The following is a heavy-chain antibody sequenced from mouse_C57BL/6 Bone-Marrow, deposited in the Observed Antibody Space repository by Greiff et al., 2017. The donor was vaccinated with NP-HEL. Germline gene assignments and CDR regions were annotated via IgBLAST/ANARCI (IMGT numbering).Heavy chain of an antibody. CDR3: ARDRGSMDY. Sequence: EVKLLESGGDLVKPGGSLKLSCAASGFSFSSYGMSWVRQTPDKRLEWVATISSGGSYTYYPASVKGRFTISRDNAKNTLYLQMSSLKSEDTAVYYCARDRGSMDYWGQGTSVTVSS. J-gene: IGHJ4*01. V-gene: IGHV5-6*01. CDR1: GFSFSSYG. CDR2: ISSGGSYT. D-gene: IGHD2-14*01.